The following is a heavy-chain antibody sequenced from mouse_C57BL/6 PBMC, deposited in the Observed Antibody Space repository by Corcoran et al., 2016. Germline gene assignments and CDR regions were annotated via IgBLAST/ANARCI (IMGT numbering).Heavy chain of an antibody. CDR2: INPNNGGT. Sequence: EVQLQQSGPELVKPGASVKMSCKASGYTFTDYNMHWVTQSPGKRLEWIGYINPNNGGTSYNQKFKGKATLTVNKSSSTAYMELRSLTSEDSAVYYCARWGDYGSTYAMDYWGQGTSVTVSS. J-gene: IGHJ4*01. V-gene: IGHV1-22*01. D-gene: IGHD1-1*01. CDR3: ARWGDYGSTYAMDY. CDR1: GYTFTDYN.